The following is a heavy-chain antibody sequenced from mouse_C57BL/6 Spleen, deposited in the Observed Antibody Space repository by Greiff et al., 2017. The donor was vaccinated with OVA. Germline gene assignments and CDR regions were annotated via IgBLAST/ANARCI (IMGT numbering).Heavy chain of an antibody. V-gene: IGHV5-17*01. CDR2: ISSGSSTI. Sequence: EVKLQESGGGLVKPGGSLKLSCAASGFTFSDYGMHWVRQAPEKGLEWVAYISSGSSTIYYADTVKGRFTISRDNAKNTLFLQMTSLRSEDTAMYYCARWYYGTFAYWGQGTLVTVSA. D-gene: IGHD1-2*01. J-gene: IGHJ3*01. CDR3: ARWYYGTFAY. CDR1: GFTFSDYG.